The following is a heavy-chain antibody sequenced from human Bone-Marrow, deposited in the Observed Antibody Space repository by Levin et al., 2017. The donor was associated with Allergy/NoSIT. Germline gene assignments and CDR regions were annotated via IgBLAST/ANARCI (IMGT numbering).Heavy chain of an antibody. CDR2: IKGDGSET. J-gene: IGHJ4*02. Sequence: GGSLRLSCAASGFTFTSYWMKWVRQAPGKGLEWVADIKGDGSETSYADSVKCRFTISIDNANNSLHLQMNSLRAEDTAVYYGARGIAGVAGSDYWGQGTLVTVSS. V-gene: IGHV3-7*01. CDR1: GFTFTSYW. CDR3: ARGIAGVAGSDY. D-gene: IGHD6-19*01.